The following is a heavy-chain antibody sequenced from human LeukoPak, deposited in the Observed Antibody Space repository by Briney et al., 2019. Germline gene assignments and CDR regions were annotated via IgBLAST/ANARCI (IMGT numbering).Heavy chain of an antibody. J-gene: IGHJ6*04. D-gene: IGHD3-10*01. CDR3: ATIREVWGDYYYGMDV. V-gene: IGHV3-21*01. Sequence: PGGSLRLSWAASGFTFSSYSMNWVRQAPGKGLEWVSSISSSSSYIYYADSVKGRFTISRDNAKNSLYLQMNSLRAEDTAVYYCATIREVWGDYYYGMDVWGKGTTVTVSS. CDR2: ISSSSSYI. CDR1: GFTFSSYS.